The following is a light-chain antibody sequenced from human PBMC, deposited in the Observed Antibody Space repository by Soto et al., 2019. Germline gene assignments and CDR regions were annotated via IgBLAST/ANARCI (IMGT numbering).Light chain of an antibody. CDR1: QDIGSF. V-gene: IGKV1-8*01. CDR3: QQFYSYPLT. J-gene: IGKJ4*01. CDR2: DAS. Sequence: IQMTQSPSTLPASVGDRVAITCRASQDIGSFLAWYQQKPGKAPKLLIYDASTLQSGVPSRFGGSGSGTDFTLTISSLQSEDFATYYCQQFYSYPLTFGGGTKVDI.